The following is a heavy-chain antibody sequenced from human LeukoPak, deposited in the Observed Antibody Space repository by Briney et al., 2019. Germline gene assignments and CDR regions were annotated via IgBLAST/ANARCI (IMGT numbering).Heavy chain of an antibody. CDR2: ISRDGSNK. V-gene: IGHV3-30-3*01. CDR3: AREFGVVFLDY. J-gene: IGHJ4*02. CDR1: GFTFSGYG. D-gene: IGHD2-21*01. Sequence: GGSLRLSCAASGFTFSGYGMHWVRQAPGKGLEWVAVISRDGSNKYYADSVKGRFTISRDNSENTLYLQMNSLRAEDTAVYYCAREFGVVFLDYWGQGTLVTVSS.